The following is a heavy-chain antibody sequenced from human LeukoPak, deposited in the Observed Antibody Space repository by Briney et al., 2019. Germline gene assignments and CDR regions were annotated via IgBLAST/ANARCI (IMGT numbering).Heavy chain of an antibody. CDR2: IYPGDSDT. D-gene: IGHD2-2*01. Sequence: AGESLKISRKGSGYSFTSYWIGWVRQMPGKGLEWMGIIYPGDSDTRYSPSFQGQVTISADKSISTAYLQWSSLKASDTAMYYCARRHCSSTSCTQVDYWGQGTLVTVSS. J-gene: IGHJ4*02. CDR3: ARRHCSSTSCTQVDY. V-gene: IGHV5-51*01. CDR1: GYSFTSYW.